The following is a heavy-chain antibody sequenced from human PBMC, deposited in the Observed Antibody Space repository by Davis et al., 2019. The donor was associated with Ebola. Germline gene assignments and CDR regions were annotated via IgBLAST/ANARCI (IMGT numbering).Heavy chain of an antibody. D-gene: IGHD6-19*01. CDR1: GYSFTSYW. CDR3: ARTIAVAGHYFDY. CDR2: IYPGDFDT. Sequence: GESLKISCKGSGYSFTSYWIGWVRQMPGKGLEWMGIIYPGDFDTRYSPSFQGQVTISADKSISTAYLQWSSLKASDTAMYYCARTIAVAGHYFDYWGQGTLVTVSS. V-gene: IGHV5-51*01. J-gene: IGHJ4*02.